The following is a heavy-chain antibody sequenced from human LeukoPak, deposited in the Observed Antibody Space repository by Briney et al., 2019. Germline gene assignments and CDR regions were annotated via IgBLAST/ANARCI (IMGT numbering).Heavy chain of an antibody. Sequence: SETLSLTCTVSGGSISSSSYYWVWLRQPPGKGLEWIGAISYSGITFYNPSLKSRVTKSVDTSKNQFSLKLSSVTAADTAVYFCARTIENYYYGMDVWGQGTAVTVSS. J-gene: IGHJ6*02. CDR1: GGSISSSSYY. CDR2: ISYSGIT. V-gene: IGHV4-39*01. CDR3: ARTIENYYYGMDV. D-gene: IGHD1-26*01.